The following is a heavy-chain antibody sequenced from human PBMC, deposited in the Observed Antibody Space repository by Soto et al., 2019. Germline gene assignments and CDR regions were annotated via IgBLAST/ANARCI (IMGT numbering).Heavy chain of an antibody. V-gene: IGHV4-59*01. CDR2: IYYSGST. CDR1: GGSISSYY. Sequence: SETLSLTCTVSGGSISSYYWSWIRQPPGKGLEWIGYIYYSGSTNYNPSLKSRVTISVDTSKNQFSLKLSSVTAAATAVYYCARVTDDGDYAYYYGMDVWGKVTTV. D-gene: IGHD4-17*01. J-gene: IGHJ6*04. CDR3: ARVTDDGDYAYYYGMDV.